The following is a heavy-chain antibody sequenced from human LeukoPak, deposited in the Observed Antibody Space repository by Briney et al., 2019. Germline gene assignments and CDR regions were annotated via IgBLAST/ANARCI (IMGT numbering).Heavy chain of an antibody. CDR2: IYSGAT. J-gene: IGHJ6*02. CDR1: GGSISNDNYS. Sequence: PSETLSLTCTVSGGSISNDNYSWGWIRQPPGKGLEWIGRIYSGATNYSPSLKSRATISVDKSKNQFSLKLTSVTAADTAVYYCATLGSSPTYFYVGMDVWGQGTAVTVSS. V-gene: IGHV4-39*07. D-gene: IGHD6-13*01. CDR3: ATLGSSPTYFYVGMDV.